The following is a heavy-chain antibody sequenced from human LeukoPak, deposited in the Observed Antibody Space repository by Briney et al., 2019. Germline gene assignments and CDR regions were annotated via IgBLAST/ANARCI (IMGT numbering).Heavy chain of an antibody. D-gene: IGHD3-22*01. Sequence: ASVKVSCKVSGYTLTELSMHWVRQAPGKGLEWMGGFDPGDGETIYAQKFQGRVTMTEDTSTDTAYMELSSLRSEDTAVYYCATARQYYYDSSGHPYFDYWGQGTLVTVSS. V-gene: IGHV1-24*01. CDR1: GYTLTELS. CDR3: ATARQYYYDSSGHPYFDY. CDR2: FDPGDGET. J-gene: IGHJ4*02.